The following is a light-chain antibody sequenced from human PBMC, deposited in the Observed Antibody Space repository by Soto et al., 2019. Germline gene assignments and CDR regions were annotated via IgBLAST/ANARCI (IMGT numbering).Light chain of an antibody. J-gene: IGKJ3*01. CDR1: QDIKKW. CDR2: GAS. V-gene: IGKV1-12*01. Sequence: DIEMTQSPSSVSASVGDTINITCRASQDIKKWLAWYQQKPGRAPRVLIYGASHLESGVPSRFRGSGSGTDFSLTISSLQTEDFATYFCHQASSFPFTFGPGTTVDIK. CDR3: HQASSFPFT.